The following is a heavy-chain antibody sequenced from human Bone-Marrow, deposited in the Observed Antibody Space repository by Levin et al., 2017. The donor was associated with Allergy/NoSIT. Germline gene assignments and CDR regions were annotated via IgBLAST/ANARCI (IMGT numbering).Heavy chain of an antibody. CDR2: ISGSGGST. D-gene: IGHD2-8*01. V-gene: IGHV3-23*01. J-gene: IGHJ6*02. CDR3: AKDVSYWGLPQGTNYYYGMDV. CDR1: GFTFSSYA. Sequence: PGGSLRLSCAASGFTFSSYAMSWVRQAPGKGLEWVSLISGSGGSTYNADSVKGRFTISRDNSKITLYLQMNSLRAEDTAVYYCAKDVSYWGLPQGTNYYYGMDVWGQGTTVTVSS.